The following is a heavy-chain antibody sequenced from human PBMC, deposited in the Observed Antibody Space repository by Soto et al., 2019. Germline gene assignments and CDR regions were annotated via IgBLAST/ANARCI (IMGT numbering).Heavy chain of an antibody. V-gene: IGHV3-23*04. CDR3: TRDIGGKGAY. CDR2: IGGSGGST. J-gene: IGHJ4*02. CDR1: GFIFDSFA. D-gene: IGHD3-10*01. Sequence: EVQLVESGGGLVQPGGSLRLSCAASGFIFDSFALSWVRQAPGKGLEWVSGIGGSGGSTYYADSVKGRFTISRDNARNTLYLEMNSLRAEDTALYYCTRDIGGKGAYWGPGTLVTVSS.